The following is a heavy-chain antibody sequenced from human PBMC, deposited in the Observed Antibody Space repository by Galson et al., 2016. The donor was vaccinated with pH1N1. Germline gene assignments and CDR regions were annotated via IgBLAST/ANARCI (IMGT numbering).Heavy chain of an antibody. V-gene: IGHV3-7*04. D-gene: IGHD2/OR15-2a*01. CDR3: ARGESPNIGSTYYDVFDI. CDR1: GFTFSNYW. Sequence: SLRLSCAASGFTFSNYWVTWVRQAPGKGLEWVANINRDGSKIYYVDSVKGRFIVSRDNGKSSLYLQMNSLRAEDTAVYYCARGESPNIGSTYYDVFDIWGQGTKVTVSS. CDR2: INRDGSKI. J-gene: IGHJ3*02.